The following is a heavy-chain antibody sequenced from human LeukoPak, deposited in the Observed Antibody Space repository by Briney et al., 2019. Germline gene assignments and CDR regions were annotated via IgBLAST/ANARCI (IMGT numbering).Heavy chain of an antibody. V-gene: IGHV4-34*01. CDR1: GGSFSGYY. J-gene: IGHJ4*02. D-gene: IGHD3-3*01. Sequence: SSETLSLTCAVYGGSFSGYYWSWIRQPPGKGLEWIGEINHSGSTNYNPSLKSRVTISVDTSKNQFSLKLSSVTAADTAVYYCARAHYDFWSGKYYFDYWGQGTLVTVSS. CDR2: INHSGST. CDR3: ARAHYDFWSGKYYFDY.